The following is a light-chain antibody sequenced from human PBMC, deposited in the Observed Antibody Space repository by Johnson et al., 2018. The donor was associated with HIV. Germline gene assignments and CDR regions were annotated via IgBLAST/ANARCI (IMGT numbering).Light chain of an antibody. J-gene: IGLJ1*01. V-gene: IGLV1-51*01. CDR2: DNS. CDR3: ATWDSSLSVYV. Sequence: QSVLTQPPSVSAAPGQKVTISCSGSSSKIGNKYVSWYQQLPGTAPKVLIYDNSKRPSGIPDRFSGSKSGTSATLVITGLQTGDEADYHCATWDSSLSVYVCGTGTKVTVL. CDR1: SSKIGNKY.